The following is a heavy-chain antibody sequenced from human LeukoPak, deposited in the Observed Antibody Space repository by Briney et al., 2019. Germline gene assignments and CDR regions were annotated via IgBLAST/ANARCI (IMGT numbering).Heavy chain of an antibody. CDR3: ANGLSGDLGPLGY. V-gene: IGHV3-30*02. J-gene: IGHJ4*02. Sequence: PGGSLSLSCPASRFTFSSYGMHWVRQAPGKGLEWVAFIRYDGSNKYYADSVKGRFTISRDNSKNTLYLQMNSLRAEDTAVYYCANGLSGDLGPLGYWGQGTLVTVSS. D-gene: IGHD7-27*01. CDR1: RFTFSSYG. CDR2: IRYDGSNK.